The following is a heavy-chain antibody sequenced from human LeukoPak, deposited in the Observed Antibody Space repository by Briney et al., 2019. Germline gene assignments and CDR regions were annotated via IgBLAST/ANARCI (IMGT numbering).Heavy chain of an antibody. V-gene: IGHV4-59*12. CDR3: ARVGTVTTTGFDY. CDR2: IYYSGST. D-gene: IGHD4-17*01. J-gene: IGHJ4*02. CDR1: GGSISSYH. Sequence: SETLSLTCTVSGGSISSYHWSWIRQPPGKGLEWIGYIYYSGSTNYNPSLKSRVTISVDKSKNHFSLKVSSVTAADTAVYYCARVGTVTTTGFDYWGQGTLVTVSS.